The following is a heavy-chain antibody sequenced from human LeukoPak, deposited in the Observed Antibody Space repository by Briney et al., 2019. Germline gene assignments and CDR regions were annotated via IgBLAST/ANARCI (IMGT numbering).Heavy chain of an antibody. D-gene: IGHD2-15*01. CDR3: ARRGCSGGSCYLDY. V-gene: IGHV4-39*07. CDR1: GGSISSSSYY. CDR2: INHSGST. Sequence: TSETLSLTCTVSGGSISSSSYYWSWIRQPPGKGLEWIGQINHSGSTNYNPSLKSRVTISVDTSKNQFSLKLSSVTAADTAVYYCARRGCSGGSCYLDYWGQGTLVTVSS. J-gene: IGHJ4*02.